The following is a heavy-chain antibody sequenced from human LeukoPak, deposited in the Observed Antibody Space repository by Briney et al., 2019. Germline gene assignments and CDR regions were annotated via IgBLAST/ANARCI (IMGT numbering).Heavy chain of an antibody. CDR1: GFSFSSYS. CDR2: ISSSSSYI. V-gene: IGHV3-21*01. D-gene: IGHD6-19*01. Sequence: PGGSLRLSCAASGFSFSSYSMNWVRQAPGKGLEWVSSISSSSSYIYYADSVKGRFTISRDNAKKSLYLQMNSLRADDTAVYYCARGASVVAGNDNAFDIWGQGTMVTVSS. CDR3: ARGASVVAGNDNAFDI. J-gene: IGHJ3*02.